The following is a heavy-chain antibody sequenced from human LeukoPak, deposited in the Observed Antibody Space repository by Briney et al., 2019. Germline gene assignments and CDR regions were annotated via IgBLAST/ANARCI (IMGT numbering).Heavy chain of an antibody. CDR3: ARWDSSSSRGFDY. Sequence: PGGSLRLSCAASGFTFSSYWMSWVRQAPGKGLEWVANIKQDGSEKYYVDSVKGRFTISRDNAKNSLYLQMNSLRAEDTAVYYCARWDSSSSRGFDYWGQGTLVTVSS. V-gene: IGHV3-7*01. J-gene: IGHJ4*02. D-gene: IGHD6-6*01. CDR2: IKQDGSEK. CDR1: GFTFSSYW.